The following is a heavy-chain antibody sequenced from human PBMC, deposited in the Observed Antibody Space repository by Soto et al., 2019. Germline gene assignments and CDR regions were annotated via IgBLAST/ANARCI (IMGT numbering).Heavy chain of an antibody. CDR1: GYTFTSYG. CDR3: ARGRYGDY. D-gene: IGHD1-1*01. CDR2: ISAHHGNT. V-gene: IGHV1-18*01. Sequence: QVHLVQSGAEVKKPGASVKVSCKGSGYTFTSYGITWVRQTPGQGLEWMGWISAHHGNTDDAQKLQGRVTVTRDTSTSTAYMELRSLRSDDTAVYYCARGRYGDYWGQGALVTVSS. J-gene: IGHJ4*02.